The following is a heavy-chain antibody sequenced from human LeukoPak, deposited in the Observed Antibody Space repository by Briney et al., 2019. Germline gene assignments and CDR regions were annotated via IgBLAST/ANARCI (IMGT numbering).Heavy chain of an antibody. CDR3: AKCGYSYGHGYFDY. Sequence: GGSLRLSCAASGFTFSSYAMSWVRQAPGKGLEWVSAISGSGGSTYYADSVKGRFTISRDNSKNTPYLQMNSLRAEDTAVYYCAKCGYSYGHGYFDYWGQGTLVTVSS. V-gene: IGHV3-23*01. D-gene: IGHD5-18*01. CDR1: GFTFSSYA. CDR2: ISGSGGST. J-gene: IGHJ4*02.